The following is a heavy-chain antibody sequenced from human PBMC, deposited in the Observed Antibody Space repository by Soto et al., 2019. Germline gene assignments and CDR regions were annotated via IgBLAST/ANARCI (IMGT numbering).Heavy chain of an antibody. CDR1: GGSISSGGYY. Sequence: SETLSLTCTVSGGSISSGGYYWSWIRQHPGKGLEWIGYIYYSGSTYYNPSLKSRVTISVDTSKNQLSLKLSSVTAADTAVYYCARLWFGEPTYGMDVWGQGTKVTVYS. D-gene: IGHD3-10*01. CDR2: IYYSGST. CDR3: ARLWFGEPTYGMDV. V-gene: IGHV4-31*03. J-gene: IGHJ6*02.